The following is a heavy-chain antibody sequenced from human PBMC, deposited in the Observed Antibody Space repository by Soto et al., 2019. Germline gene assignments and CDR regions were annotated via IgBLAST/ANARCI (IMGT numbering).Heavy chain of an antibody. J-gene: IGHJ4*01. Sequence: GSLRLSCAASGFTFSNYGMHWVRQAPGRGLELVAVIWYDGSNKYYADSVKGRFTISRDTSKNTLFLQMNSLRAEDTAVYYCARDPLGDRAKYFDYWGQGTLVTVSS. D-gene: IGHD1-26*01. CDR3: ARDPLGDRAKYFDY. CDR2: IWYDGSNK. CDR1: GFTFSNYG. V-gene: IGHV3-33*01.